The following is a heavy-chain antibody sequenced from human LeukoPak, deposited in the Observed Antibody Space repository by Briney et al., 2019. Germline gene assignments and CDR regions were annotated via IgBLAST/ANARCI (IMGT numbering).Heavy chain of an antibody. Sequence: GGSLRLSCAASGFTFDDYGVSWVRQAPGKGLEWVSVISGTGGSTNYADSVKGRFTISRDYSKSTLYVQMNSLRVEDTAVYYCAKGHNHDTWNPFDYWGQGTLVTVSS. CDR2: ISGTGGST. CDR1: GFTFDDYG. J-gene: IGHJ4*02. V-gene: IGHV3-23*01. D-gene: IGHD3-3*01. CDR3: AKGHNHDTWNPFDY.